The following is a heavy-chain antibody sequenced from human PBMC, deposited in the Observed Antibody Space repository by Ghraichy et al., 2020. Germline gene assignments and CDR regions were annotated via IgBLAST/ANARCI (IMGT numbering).Heavy chain of an antibody. CDR3: AKDFAAHPSCFDY. CDR1: GFTFDDYA. V-gene: IGHV3-9*01. Sequence: GGSLRLSCAASGFTFDDYAMHWVRQAPGKGLEWVSGISWNSGSIGYADSVKGRFTISRDNAKNSLYLQMNSLRAEDTALYYCAKDFAAHPSCFDYWGQGTLVTVSS. J-gene: IGHJ4*02. D-gene: IGHD6-6*01. CDR2: ISWNSGSI.